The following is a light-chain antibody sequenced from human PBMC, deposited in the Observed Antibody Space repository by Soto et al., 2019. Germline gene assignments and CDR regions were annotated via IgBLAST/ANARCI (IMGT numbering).Light chain of an antibody. V-gene: IGKV1-5*01. CDR3: QHYHSFSIT. CDR2: DSS. J-gene: IGKJ5*01. Sequence: DIQITHSPSTLSASVGDRFTITLLASQNISIWLAWYQQRPGRAPRLLIYDSSSLESGVPSTFSGSGSGTEFSLTISNLRPDDFATDYCQHYHSFSITFGQGTRLE. CDR1: QNISIW.